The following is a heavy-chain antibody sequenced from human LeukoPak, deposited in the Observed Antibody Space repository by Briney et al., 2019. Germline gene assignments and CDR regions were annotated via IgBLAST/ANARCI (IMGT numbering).Heavy chain of an antibody. Sequence: SETLSLTCTVSGGSISSGSYYWSWIRQPAGKGLEWIGRIYTSGSTNYNPSLKSRVTMSIDTSKNQFSLRLSSLTAADTAVYYCARPKIWSENYPTEYFQHWGQGTLVTVSS. D-gene: IGHD1-7*01. J-gene: IGHJ1*01. CDR1: GGSISSGSYY. V-gene: IGHV4-61*02. CDR3: ARPKIWSENYPTEYFQH. CDR2: IYTSGST.